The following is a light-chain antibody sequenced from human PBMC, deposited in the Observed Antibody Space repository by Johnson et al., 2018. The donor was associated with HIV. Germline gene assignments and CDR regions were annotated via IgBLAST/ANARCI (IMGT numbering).Light chain of an antibody. V-gene: IGLV1-51*01. Sequence: QSVLTQPPSVSAAPGQKVTISCSGSSSNIGNNYVSWYQQLPGTAPKLPIYDNNKRPSGIPDRFSGSKSGTSATLGITGLQTGDEADYYCGTWDSSLSAYVIGTGTKVTVL. J-gene: IGLJ1*01. CDR1: SSNIGNNY. CDR2: DNN. CDR3: GTWDSSLSAYV.